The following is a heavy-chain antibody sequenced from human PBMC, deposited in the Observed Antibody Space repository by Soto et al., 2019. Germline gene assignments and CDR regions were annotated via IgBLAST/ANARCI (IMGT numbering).Heavy chain of an antibody. CDR1: GGSVSSGSYY. Sequence: QVQLQESGPGLVKPSETLSLTCTVSGGSVSSGSYYWNWIRQPPGKGLEWIGYIYYSGSTNYNPSLKSRVTISVDTSKNQFSLKLSSVTAADTAVYYCGREGYCSSTSCYRGGDYWGQGTLVTVSS. CDR2: IYYSGST. V-gene: IGHV4-61*01. J-gene: IGHJ4*02. CDR3: GREGYCSSTSCYRGGDY. D-gene: IGHD2-2*02.